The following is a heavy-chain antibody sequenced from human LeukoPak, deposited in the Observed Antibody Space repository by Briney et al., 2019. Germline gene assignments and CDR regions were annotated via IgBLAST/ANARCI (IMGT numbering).Heavy chain of an antibody. Sequence: PGGSLRLSCAASGFSFSSFWMHWVRQAPGKGLVWVSGIKSDGAGTSYVDSVKGRFTISRDNAKNSLYLQMNSLTAEDAAMYYCARRYMATSAEDFDYWGQGTLVTVSS. V-gene: IGHV3-74*01. CDR2: IKSDGAGT. CDR3: ARRYMATSAEDFDY. D-gene: IGHD5-24*01. J-gene: IGHJ4*02. CDR1: GFSFSSFW.